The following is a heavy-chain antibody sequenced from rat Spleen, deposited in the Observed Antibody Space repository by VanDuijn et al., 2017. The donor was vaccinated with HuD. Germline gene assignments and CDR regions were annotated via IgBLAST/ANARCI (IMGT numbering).Heavy chain of an antibody. CDR3: TTGYYGYNYGY. Sequence: EVQLVESDGGLVQPGRSLKLSCAASGFTFSNYDMAWVRQAPTKGLEWVAAISYDSSSTYYRDSVKGRFTISRDNAKSTRYLQMDSLRSEDTATYYCTTGYYGYNYGYWGQGTLVTVSS. CDR2: ISYDSSST. CDR1: GFTFSNYD. V-gene: IGHV5-29*01. J-gene: IGHJ3*01. D-gene: IGHD1-9*01.